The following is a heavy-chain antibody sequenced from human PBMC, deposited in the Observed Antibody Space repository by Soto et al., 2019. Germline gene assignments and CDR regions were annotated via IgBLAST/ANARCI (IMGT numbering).Heavy chain of an antibody. J-gene: IGHJ4*02. CDR3: TAPLEGGEYGANSAFDY. CDR2: IGVGSGSP. V-gene: IGHV1-58*01. CDR1: GFTFTNSA. D-gene: IGHD4-17*01. Sequence: SVKVSCKASGFTFTNSAVQWVRQARGQRLEWIGWIGVGSGSPNYAQKFQERVTISTDMSTNTAYMEVNSLRFDDTAVYYCTAPLEGGEYGANSAFDYWGQGTLVTVSS.